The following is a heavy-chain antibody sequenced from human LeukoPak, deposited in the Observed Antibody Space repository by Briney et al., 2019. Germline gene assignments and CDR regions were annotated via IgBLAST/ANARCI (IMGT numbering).Heavy chain of an antibody. D-gene: IGHD3-10*01. J-gene: IGHJ2*01. Sequence: GGSLRLSCAASGFTFSSYAMSWVRQAPGKGLEWVSGILGSGGGTFFADSLKGRFTVSRDNSKNTLYLHMNSLGADDTAVYYCAKDRVQGSWYFDLWGRGTLVTASS. CDR2: ILGSGGGT. CDR3: AKDRVQGSWYFDL. V-gene: IGHV3-23*01. CDR1: GFTFSSYA.